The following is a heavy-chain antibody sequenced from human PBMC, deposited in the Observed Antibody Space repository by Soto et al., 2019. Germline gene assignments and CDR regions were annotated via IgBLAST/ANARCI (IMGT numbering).Heavy chain of an antibody. D-gene: IGHD2-21*01. CDR3: ARVVVGPTNWFDP. Sequence: ASETLSLTCAVYGGSFNAYYWSWIRQPPGKGLEWIGEINHSGNTNYNSALKSRVTISVDTPKNQFSLNLTSVTAADTAVYYCARVVVGPTNWFDPWGQGTLVTVYS. CDR1: GGSFNAYY. CDR2: INHSGNT. V-gene: IGHV4-34*01. J-gene: IGHJ5*02.